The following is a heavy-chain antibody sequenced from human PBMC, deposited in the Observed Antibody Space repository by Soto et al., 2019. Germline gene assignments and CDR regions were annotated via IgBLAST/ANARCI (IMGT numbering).Heavy chain of an antibody. V-gene: IGHV3-30*03. CDR3: ASSRWGGGNGNAFDI. D-gene: IGHD2-15*01. CDR2: ISYDGSNK. CDR1: GFTFSSYG. Sequence: GGSLRLSCAASGFTFSSYGMHWVRQAPGKGLEWVAVISYDGSNKYYADSVKGRFTISRDNSKNTLYLQMNSLRAEDTAVYYCASSRWGGGNGNAFDIWGQGTMVTVSS. J-gene: IGHJ3*02.